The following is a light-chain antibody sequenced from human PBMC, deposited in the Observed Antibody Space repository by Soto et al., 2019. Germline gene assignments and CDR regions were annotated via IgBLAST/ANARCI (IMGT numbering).Light chain of an antibody. CDR2: DAS. CDR3: QQSYSNPRT. J-gene: IGKJ5*01. V-gene: IGKV1-39*01. Sequence: DIPMTQSPSSLYTFVGDRVTITCRASQSISSSLNWYQQKPGKAPKLLIYDASGLQSGVPSRFSGSGSGTDFTLTIDSLQPEDSATYYCQQSYSNPRTFGQGTRLEIK. CDR1: QSISSS.